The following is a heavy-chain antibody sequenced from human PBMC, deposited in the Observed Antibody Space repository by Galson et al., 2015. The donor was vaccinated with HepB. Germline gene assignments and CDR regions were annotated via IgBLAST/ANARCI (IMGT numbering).Heavy chain of an antibody. CDR2: ISYDGSHK. V-gene: IGHV3-30*18. CDR3: AKAGNYYDSSVRGGMDV. D-gene: IGHD3-22*01. Sequence: SLRLSCAASGFTFSSYGMHWVRQAPGKGLEWVAVISYDGSHKYYADSVKGRFTISRDNSKNTLYLQMNSLRAEDTAVYYCAKAGNYYDSSVRGGMDVWGQGTTVTVSS. J-gene: IGHJ6*02. CDR1: GFTFSSYG.